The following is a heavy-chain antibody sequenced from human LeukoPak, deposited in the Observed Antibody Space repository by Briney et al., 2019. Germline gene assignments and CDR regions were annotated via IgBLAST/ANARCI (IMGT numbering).Heavy chain of an antibody. Sequence: PGGSLRLSCAASGFTFSSYGMNWVRQAPGKGLEWVAFIRYDGSKKYSADSVKGRFTISRENSKNTLYLQMNSLRAEDTAVYYCAKDYNRAYYYGSGFDYWGQGTLVTVSS. CDR3: AKDYNRAYYYGSGFDY. CDR2: IRYDGSKK. V-gene: IGHV3-30*02. D-gene: IGHD3-10*01. CDR1: GFTFSSYG. J-gene: IGHJ4*02.